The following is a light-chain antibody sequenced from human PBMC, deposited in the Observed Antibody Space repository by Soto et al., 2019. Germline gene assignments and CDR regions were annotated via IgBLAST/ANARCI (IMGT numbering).Light chain of an antibody. CDR1: QSLVYSDGNIY. J-gene: IGKJ5*01. CDR2: KVS. V-gene: IGKV2-30*01. CDR3: MQATLWTPIT. Sequence: DVVLTQSPLSLPVTLGQPASISCRSTQSLVYSDGNIYLNWFQQRPGQSPRRLIYKVSNRDSWVTDRLSGSGSGTDFTMKISRLEAEDLGVYYCMQATLWTPITFGIRTRLQIK.